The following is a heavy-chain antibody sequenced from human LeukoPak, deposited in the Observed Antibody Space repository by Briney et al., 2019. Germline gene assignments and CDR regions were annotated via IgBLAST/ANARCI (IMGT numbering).Heavy chain of an antibody. D-gene: IGHD6-13*01. CDR2: ISAYNGNT. CDR3: ARGGQLVLLSWFDP. CDR1: GYTFTSYG. V-gene: IGHV1-18*01. Sequence: ASVKVSCKASGYTFTSYGISWVRQAPGQGLEWMGWISAYNGNTNYAQKFQGRVTITADESTSTAYMELSSLRSEDTAVYYCARGGQLVLLSWFDPWGQGTLVTVSS. J-gene: IGHJ5*02.